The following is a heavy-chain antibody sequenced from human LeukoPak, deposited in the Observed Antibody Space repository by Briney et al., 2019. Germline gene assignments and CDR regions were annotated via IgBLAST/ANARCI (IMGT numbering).Heavy chain of an antibody. J-gene: IGHJ4*02. Sequence: PGGSLRLSCAASGFTFSSYWMHWVRQAPGKGLVRVSRINSDGSSTSYADSVKGRFTISRDNAKNTLYLQMNSLRAEDTAVYYCAPSRDGYNYYSGQGTLVTVSS. CDR2: INSDGSST. CDR3: APSRDGYNYY. V-gene: IGHV3-74*01. CDR1: GFTFSSYW. D-gene: IGHD5-12*01.